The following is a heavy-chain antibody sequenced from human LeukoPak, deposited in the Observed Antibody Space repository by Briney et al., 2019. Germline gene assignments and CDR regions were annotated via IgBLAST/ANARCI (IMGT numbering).Heavy chain of an antibody. D-gene: IGHD3-16*01. CDR2: INHNGNVN. CDR3: ARGGGLDV. V-gene: IGHV3-7*03. Sequence: GGSLRLSCAASGFTLSSYSMNWARQAPGKGLEWVASINHNGNVNYYVDSVKGRFTISRDNAKNSLYLQMSNLRAEDTAVYFCARGGGLDVWGQGATVTVSS. J-gene: IGHJ6*02. CDR1: GFTLSSYS.